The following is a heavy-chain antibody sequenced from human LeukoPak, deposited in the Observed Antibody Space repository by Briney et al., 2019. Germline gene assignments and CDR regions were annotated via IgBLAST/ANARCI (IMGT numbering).Heavy chain of an antibody. Sequence: GGSLRLSCAASGFTFSSYVMSWVRQAPAKGLELVSGSSGSGGTTYYADSVKGRFAISRDNSKNTLYLEMNRLRAEDKAVYYCAKDGDQVTVTKLDYWGQGPLVTVSS. CDR3: AKDGDQVTVTKLDY. D-gene: IGHD4-17*01. CDR2: SSGSGGTT. J-gene: IGHJ4*02. CDR1: GFTFSSYV. V-gene: IGHV3-23*01.